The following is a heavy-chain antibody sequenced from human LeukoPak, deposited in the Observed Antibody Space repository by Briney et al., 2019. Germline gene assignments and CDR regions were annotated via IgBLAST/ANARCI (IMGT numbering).Heavy chain of an antibody. Sequence: PGGSLRLSCAASGFTFSSYGMHWVRQAPGKGLEWVAVISYDGSNKYYADSVKGRFTISRDNSKNTLYLQMNSLRAEDTAVYYCGKGLLTVRGAFDIWGQGTMVTVSS. J-gene: IGHJ3*02. D-gene: IGHD3-22*01. CDR3: GKGLLTVRGAFDI. CDR1: GFTFSSYG. CDR2: ISYDGSNK. V-gene: IGHV3-30*18.